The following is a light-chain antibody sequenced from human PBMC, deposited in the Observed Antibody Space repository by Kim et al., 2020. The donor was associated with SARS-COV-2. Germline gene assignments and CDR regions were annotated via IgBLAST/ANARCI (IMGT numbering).Light chain of an antibody. J-gene: IGLJ2*01. Sequence: GQAVTISCTGMSGSIDDNYVVWYQQRQGGDPTGVIYEDDKQRSGGSDRFSGSIDNSSKSASLTFSGLRTEDEADYYCQSYNRDNVLFGGGTQLTVL. CDR2: EDD. CDR3: QSYNRDNVL. V-gene: IGLV6-57*02. CDR1: SGSIDDNY.